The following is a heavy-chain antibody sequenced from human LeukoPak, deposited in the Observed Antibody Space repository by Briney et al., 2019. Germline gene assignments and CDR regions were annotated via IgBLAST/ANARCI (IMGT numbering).Heavy chain of an antibody. CDR1: GGSFSGYY. CDR2: INHSGST. V-gene: IGHV4-34*01. J-gene: IGHJ4*02. D-gene: IGHD3-3*01. Sequence: SETLSLTCAVYGGSFSGYYWSWIRQPPGKGLEWIGEINHSGSTNYNPSLKSRVTISVDTSKNQFSLKLSSVTAADTAVYYCARRPLYDFWSGYFDYWGQGTLVTVSS. CDR3: ARRPLYDFWSGYFDY.